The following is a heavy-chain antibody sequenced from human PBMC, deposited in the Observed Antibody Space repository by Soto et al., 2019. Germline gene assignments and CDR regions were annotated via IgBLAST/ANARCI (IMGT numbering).Heavy chain of an antibody. D-gene: IGHD5-12*01. CDR1: GGTFSSYA. CDR3: ARVLRGYDNYYGMDV. V-gene: IGHV1-69*13. J-gene: IGHJ6*02. Sequence: PGASVKVSCKASGGTFSSYAISRVRQAPGQGLEWMGGIIPIFGTANYAQKFQGRVTITADESTSTAYMELSSLRSEDTAVYYCARVLRGYDNYYGMDVWGQGTTVTVSS. CDR2: IIPIFGTA.